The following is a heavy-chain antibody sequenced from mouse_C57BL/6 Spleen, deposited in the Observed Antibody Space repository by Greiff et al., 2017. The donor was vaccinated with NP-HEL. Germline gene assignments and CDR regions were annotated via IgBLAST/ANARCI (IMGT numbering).Heavy chain of an antibody. J-gene: IGHJ3*01. CDR3: ARSAPIAY. Sequence: VQLQQSGAELVRPGTSVKVSCKASGYAFTNYLIEWVKQRPGQGLEWIGVINPGSGGTNYNEKFKGKATLNADKSSSNAYMQLSSLTSEDSAVYFCARSAPIAYWGQGTLVTVSA. V-gene: IGHV1-54*01. CDR2: INPGSGGT. CDR1: GYAFTNYL.